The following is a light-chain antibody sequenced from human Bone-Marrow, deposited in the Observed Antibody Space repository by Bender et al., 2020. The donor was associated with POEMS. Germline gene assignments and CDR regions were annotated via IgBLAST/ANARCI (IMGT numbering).Light chain of an antibody. J-gene: IGLJ2*01. Sequence: QSVLTQPHSASGTPGQRVTISCSGISSNIGSNSVYWYQQLPGTAPKLVIHRNNQRPSGVPDRFSGSNSGNTATLTISGTQAMDEADYYCLAWDSSNVVFGGGTQLTVL. CDR1: SSNIGSNS. CDR2: RNN. CDR3: LAWDSSNVV. V-gene: IGLV1-44*01.